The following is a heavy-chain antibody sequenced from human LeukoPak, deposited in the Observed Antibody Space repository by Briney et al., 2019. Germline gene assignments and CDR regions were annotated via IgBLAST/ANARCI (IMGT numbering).Heavy chain of an antibody. V-gene: IGHV3-49*03. CDR1: GFTFGDFP. CDR2: FRSKASGGTT. Sequence: PGGSLRLSCTASGFTFGDFPWGWFGRPPGKGRKGSGFFRSKASGGTTEYAASVKGRFTISRDDSKTIAYLQMNSLKTEDTAVYYCTRARVGATVNWFDPWGRGTLVTVSS. D-gene: IGHD1-26*01. J-gene: IGHJ5*02. CDR3: TRARVGATVNWFDP.